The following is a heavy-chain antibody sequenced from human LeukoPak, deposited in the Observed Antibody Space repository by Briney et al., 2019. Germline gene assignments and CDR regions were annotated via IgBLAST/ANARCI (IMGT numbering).Heavy chain of an antibody. CDR1: GGSISSSSYY. V-gene: IGHV4-39*07. CDR2: IYYSGST. Sequence: SETLSLTCTVSGGSISSSSYYWGWIRQPPGKGLEWIGSIYYSGSTNYNPSLKSRVTISVDTSKNQFSLKLSSVTAADTAVYYCARDRATVYFDYWGRGTLVTVSS. J-gene: IGHJ4*02. CDR3: ARDRATVYFDY. D-gene: IGHD1-1*01.